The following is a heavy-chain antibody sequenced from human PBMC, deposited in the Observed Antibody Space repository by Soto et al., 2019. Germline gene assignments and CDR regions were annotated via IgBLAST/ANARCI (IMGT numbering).Heavy chain of an antibody. CDR2: IYYSGST. Sequence: QVQLQESGPGLVKPSQTLSLTCTVSGGSISSGDYYWSWIRQPPGTGLEWIGYIYYSGSTYYNPSLKSRVTISVDTSKNQFSLKLSSVTAADTAVYYCARGLGYCSGGSCRFDPWGQGTLVTVSS. J-gene: IGHJ5*02. D-gene: IGHD2-15*01. CDR1: GGSISSGDYY. CDR3: ARGLGYCSGGSCRFDP. V-gene: IGHV4-30-4*01.